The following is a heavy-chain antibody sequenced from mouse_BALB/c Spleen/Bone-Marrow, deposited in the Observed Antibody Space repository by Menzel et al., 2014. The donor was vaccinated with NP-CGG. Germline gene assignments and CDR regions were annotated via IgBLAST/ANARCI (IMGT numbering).Heavy chain of an antibody. V-gene: IGHV1-19*01. Sequence: VQLQQPGPELVKPGASVKMSCKASGYTFTDYHMDWVKQSHGESFEWIGRVNPYNGGTSHNQKFKGKATLTVDKSSSTAYMELNSLTSEDSAVYYCARERDNLYYFDYWGQGTTLTVSS. D-gene: IGHD1-3*01. J-gene: IGHJ2*01. CDR3: ARERDNLYYFDY. CDR1: GYTFTDYH. CDR2: VNPYNGGT.